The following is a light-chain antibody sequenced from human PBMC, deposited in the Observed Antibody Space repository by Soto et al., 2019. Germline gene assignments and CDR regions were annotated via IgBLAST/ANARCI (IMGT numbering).Light chain of an antibody. CDR2: KAS. V-gene: IGKV1-5*03. J-gene: IGKJ1*01. Sequence: IQMTQSPSTLSASVGDRVTFTCRASQTISTWLAWYQQKPGEAPKLLIYKASTLEVGVPSRFSASGSGTEFTLTINTLQPADFATYYCQQHNSYPWTFGQGTKV. CDR3: QQHNSYPWT. CDR1: QTISTW.